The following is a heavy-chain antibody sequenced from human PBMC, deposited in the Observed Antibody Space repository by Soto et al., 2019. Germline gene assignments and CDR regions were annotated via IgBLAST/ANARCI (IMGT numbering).Heavy chain of an antibody. Sequence: QVQLQQWGAGLLKPSETLSLTCAVYGGSFSGYYWSWIRQPPGKGLEWIGEINHSGSTNYNPSLESRVTLSVDTSKNQFSLKLGSVAAADPAGYYRARGSRRYFDYLGQGTLVTVSS. CDR2: INHSGST. CDR3: ARGSRRYFDY. V-gene: IGHV4-34*01. D-gene: IGHD6-13*01. CDR1: GGSFSGYY. J-gene: IGHJ4*02.